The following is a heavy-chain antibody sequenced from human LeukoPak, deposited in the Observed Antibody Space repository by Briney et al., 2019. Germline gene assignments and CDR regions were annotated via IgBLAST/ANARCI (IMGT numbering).Heavy chain of an antibody. CDR2: ISNDGGGT. J-gene: IGHJ4*02. CDR1: GFIFNNYG. Sequence: GGSLRLSCAASGFIFNNYGLVWVRQAPGKGLEWVSAISNDGGGTTYADFVKGRFNVSRDNSKNTLFLQMNSLRAEDTALYYCAKGSSGYFFDLWGQGTLVTVSS. V-gene: IGHV3-23*01. D-gene: IGHD3-22*01. CDR3: AKGSSGYFFDL.